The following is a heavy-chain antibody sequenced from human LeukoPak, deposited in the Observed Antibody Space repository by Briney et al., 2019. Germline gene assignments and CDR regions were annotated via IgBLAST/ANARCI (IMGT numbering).Heavy chain of an antibody. J-gene: IGHJ6*04. CDR1: GFTFRTSG. Sequence: QPGGSLRLSCAASGFTFRTSGMSWVRQAPGKGLEWVSAISGSGVSTYYADSVKGRFTISRDNSKNTLYLQMNSLRAEDTAVYYCAELGITMIGGVWGKGTTVTVSS. CDR2: ISGSGVST. CDR3: AELGITMIGGV. D-gene: IGHD3-10*02. V-gene: IGHV3-23*01.